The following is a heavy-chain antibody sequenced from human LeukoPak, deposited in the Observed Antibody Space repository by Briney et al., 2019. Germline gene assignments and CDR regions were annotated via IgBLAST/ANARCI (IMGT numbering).Heavy chain of an antibody. D-gene: IGHD1-1*01. Sequence: PSETLSLTCTVAGCSISSGDYYWSWIRQPPGKGLEWIGYIYYSGSTYYNPSLKSRVTMSVDTSKNQFSLKLSSVTAADTAVYYCASGPPYTQFDPWGQGTLVTVSS. CDR1: GCSISSGDYY. V-gene: IGHV4-30-4*01. J-gene: IGHJ5*02. CDR3: ASGPPYTQFDP. CDR2: IYYSGST.